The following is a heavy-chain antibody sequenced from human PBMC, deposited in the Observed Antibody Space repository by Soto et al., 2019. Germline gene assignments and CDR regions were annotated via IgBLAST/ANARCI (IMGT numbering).Heavy chain of an antibody. CDR2: VHSSGIT. CDR1: GGSVSNDNFY. D-gene: IGHD3-16*01. J-gene: IGHJ5*02. V-gene: IGHV4-61*01. CDR3: ARGLTMGQLPSHFDH. Sequence: PSDTLSLTCTASGGSVSNDNFYWSWIRQPPGKGLEWIGYVHSSGITNYNPSLKRRITISVDTSRNQFSLRLSSVTAADTAVYYCARGLTMGQLPSHFDHWGQGTLVTVS.